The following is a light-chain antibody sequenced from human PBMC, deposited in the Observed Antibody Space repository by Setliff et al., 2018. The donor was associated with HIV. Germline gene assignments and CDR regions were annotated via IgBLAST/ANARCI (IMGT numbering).Light chain of an antibody. Sequence: QSVLTQPASVSGSPGQSITVSCTDIDPYNSVSWYQQLPGKAPKLILYEVSVRPSGISHRFAGSKSDNTASLTISGLEAEDEGSYYCSSYTSSGAPSYVFGTGTKSPS. CDR3: SSYTSSGAPSYV. CDR1: IDPYNS. J-gene: IGLJ1*01. V-gene: IGLV2-14*01. CDR2: EVS.